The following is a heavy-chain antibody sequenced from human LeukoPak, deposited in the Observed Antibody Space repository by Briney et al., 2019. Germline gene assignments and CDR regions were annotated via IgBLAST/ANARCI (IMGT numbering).Heavy chain of an antibody. CDR2: ISGSGGST. Sequence: PGGSLRLSCAASGFTFSSYSMNWVRQAPGKGLEWVSAISGSGGSTYYADSVKGRFTISRDNSKNTLYLQMNSLRAEDTAVYYCAKDAGKDSIAAGDYWGQGTLVTVSS. CDR1: GFTFSSYS. D-gene: IGHD6-13*01. CDR3: AKDAGKDSIAAGDY. V-gene: IGHV3-23*01. J-gene: IGHJ4*02.